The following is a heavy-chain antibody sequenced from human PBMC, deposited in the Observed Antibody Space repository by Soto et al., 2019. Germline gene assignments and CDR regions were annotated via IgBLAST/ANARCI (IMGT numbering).Heavy chain of an antibody. D-gene: IGHD5-18*01. Sequence: LRLSCAASGFTFSNAWMSWVRQAPGKGLEWVGRIKSKTDGGTTDYAAPVKGRFTISRDDSKNTLYLQMNSLKTEDTAVYYCTTGDTAMVMYYWGQGTLVTVSS. CDR3: TTGDTAMVMYY. CDR2: IKSKTDGGTT. V-gene: IGHV3-15*01. J-gene: IGHJ4*02. CDR1: GFTFSNAW.